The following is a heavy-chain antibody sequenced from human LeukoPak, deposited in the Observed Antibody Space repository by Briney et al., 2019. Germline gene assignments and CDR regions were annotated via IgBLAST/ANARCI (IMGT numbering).Heavy chain of an antibody. V-gene: IGHV6-1*01. CDR2: TYYRSKWFN. CDR3: ARYVYGGNTGRIDY. D-gene: IGHD4-23*01. J-gene: IGHJ4*02. CDR1: GDSVSTNSAA. Sequence: SQTLSLTCAISGDSVSTNSAAWSWIRQSPSRGLEWLGRTYYRSKWFNDYAVSVRSRITITPDTSKNQFSLQLNSVTPEDTAVYFCARYVYGGNTGRIDYWGQGTLVTVSS.